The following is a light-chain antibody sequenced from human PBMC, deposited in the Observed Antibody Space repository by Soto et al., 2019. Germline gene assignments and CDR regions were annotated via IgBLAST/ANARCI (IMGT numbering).Light chain of an antibody. V-gene: IGLV2-14*01. Sequence: QSALTQPAPVSGSPGQSITISCTGTSSDVGGYNYVSWYQQHPGKAPKLMIYDVSNRPSGVSNRFSGSKSGNTASLTISGLQAEDEADYYCSSYTSSSTQVFGTGTKVTV. CDR3: SSYTSSSTQV. J-gene: IGLJ1*01. CDR2: DVS. CDR1: SSDVGGYNY.